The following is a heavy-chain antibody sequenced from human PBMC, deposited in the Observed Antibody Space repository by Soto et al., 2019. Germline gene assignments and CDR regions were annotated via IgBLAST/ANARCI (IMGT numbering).Heavy chain of an antibody. CDR1: GGTFSSYA. CDR2: IIPIFGTA. J-gene: IGHJ4*02. CDR3: AREMESGGYYSALVY. V-gene: IGHV1-69*12. D-gene: IGHD3-3*01. Sequence: QVQLVQSGAEVKKPGSSVKVSCKASGGTFSSYAISWVRQAPGQGLEWMGGIIPIFGTANYAQKSQGRVRNTADESTSTADMLLSSLRSEDTAVYYCAREMESGGYYSALVYWGQGTLVTVSS.